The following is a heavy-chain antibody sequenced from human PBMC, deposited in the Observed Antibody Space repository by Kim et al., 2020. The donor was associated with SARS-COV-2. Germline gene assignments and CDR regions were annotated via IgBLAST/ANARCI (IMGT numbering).Heavy chain of an antibody. CDR2: IKQDGSQK. J-gene: IGHJ4*02. CDR1: GFIFSNYW. Sequence: GGSLRLSCAASGFIFSNYWMNWVRQAPGKGLEWVANIKQDGSQKSYMDSVKGRFTISRANAKNSLYLQMNSLRAEDTAVYYCTTAIRRATGYWGQRDLVTVSS. V-gene: IGHV3-7*03. CDR3: TTAIRRATGY. D-gene: IGHD3-10*01.